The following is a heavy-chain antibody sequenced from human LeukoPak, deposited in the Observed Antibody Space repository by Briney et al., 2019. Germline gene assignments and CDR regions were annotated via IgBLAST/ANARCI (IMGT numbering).Heavy chain of an antibody. D-gene: IGHD4-17*01. CDR3: ARDVPPYGDYVDC. CDR2: IKQDGSEK. V-gene: IGHV3-7*01. J-gene: IGHJ4*02. CDR1: GFTFSSYW. Sequence: GGSLRLSCAASGFTFSSYWMSWVRQAPGKGLEWVANIKQDGSEKYYVDSVKGRFTISRDNAKNSLYLQMNSLRAEDTAVHYCARDVPPYGDYVDCWGQGTLVTVSS.